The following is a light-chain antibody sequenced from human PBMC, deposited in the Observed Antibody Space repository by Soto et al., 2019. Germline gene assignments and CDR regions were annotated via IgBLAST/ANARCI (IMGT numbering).Light chain of an antibody. CDR1: QSVADSY. CDR2: AAT. V-gene: IGKV3-20*01. Sequence: EVVLTQSPGTLSLSPGERATLSCRASQSVADSYLAWYQQKPGRAPRLLFYAATRRATGIPDRFSGSGSGTDFTLILSTLEPDYFAVDDCHHFGSSPETFGHGTKVE. J-gene: IGKJ1*01. CDR3: HHFGSSPET.